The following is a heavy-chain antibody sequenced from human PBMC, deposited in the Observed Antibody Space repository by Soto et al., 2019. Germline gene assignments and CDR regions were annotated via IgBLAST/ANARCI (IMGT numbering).Heavy chain of an antibody. CDR2: IDPSDSYT. Sequence: GESLKISWKGSGYSFTRYWISWVRQMPGKGLEWMGRIDPSDSYTNYSPSFQGHVTISADKSISTAYLQWSSLKASDTAMYYCASTSLVAHTELRIDVRAQGTTVPVSS. V-gene: IGHV5-10-1*01. CDR1: GYSFTRYW. D-gene: IGHD1-26*01. J-gene: IGHJ6*02. CDR3: ASTSLVAHTELRIDV.